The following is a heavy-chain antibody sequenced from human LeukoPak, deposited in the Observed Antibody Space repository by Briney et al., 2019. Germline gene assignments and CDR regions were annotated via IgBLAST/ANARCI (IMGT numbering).Heavy chain of an antibody. CDR1: GFTFSSYA. CDR3: ARDRSKTVTTNLLVY. J-gene: IGHJ4*02. V-gene: IGHV3-30*04. Sequence: GGSLRLSCAASGFTFSSYAMHWVRQAPGKGLEWVAVISYDGSNKYYAGSVKGRFTISRDNSKNTLYLQMNSLSAEDTAVYYCARDRSKTVTTNLLVYWGQGTLVTVSS. D-gene: IGHD4-17*01. CDR2: ISYDGSNK.